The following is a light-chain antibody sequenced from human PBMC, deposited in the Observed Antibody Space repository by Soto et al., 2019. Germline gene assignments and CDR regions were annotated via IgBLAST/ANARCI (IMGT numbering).Light chain of an antibody. J-gene: IGKJ3*01. Sequence: EIVLTQSPGTLSLSPGERATLSCRASQSVSSSYLAWYQQKPGQAPRLLIYGASSRPTGIPDRFSGSGSGTDFPLTTSRVEPEDFAVYYCQQYGSSPRFTFGPGTKVDIK. CDR1: QSVSSSY. V-gene: IGKV3-20*01. CDR3: QQYGSSPRFT. CDR2: GAS.